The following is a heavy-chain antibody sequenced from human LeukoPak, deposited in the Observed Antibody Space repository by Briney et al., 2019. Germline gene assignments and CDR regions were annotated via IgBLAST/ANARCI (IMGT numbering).Heavy chain of an antibody. D-gene: IGHD2-2*01. CDR3: ARVGIGYCSSTSCYYFDY. CDR2: ISAYNGNT. CDR1: GYTFTSYG. J-gene: IGHJ4*02. Sequence: ASVKVSCKASGYTFTSYGISWVRQAPGQGLEWMGWISAYNGNTNYAQKLQGRVTMTTDTSTSTAYMELSSLRSEDTAVYYCARVGIGYCSSTSCYYFDYWGQGTLVTVSS. V-gene: IGHV1-18*01.